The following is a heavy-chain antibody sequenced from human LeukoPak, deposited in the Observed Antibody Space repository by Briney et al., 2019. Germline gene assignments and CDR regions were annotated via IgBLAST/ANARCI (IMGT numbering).Heavy chain of an antibody. V-gene: IGHV4-34*01. J-gene: IGHJ6*02. CDR3: ARDYSSSGTFFGYYYGMDV. CDR2: INHSGST. CDR1: GGSFSGYY. Sequence: SETLSLTCAVYGGSFSGYYWSWIRQPPGKGLEWIGEINHSGSTNYNPSLKSRVSISVDSSKNQFSLKVSSVTAADTAVYYCARDYSSSGTFFGYYYGMDVWGQGTTVTVSS. D-gene: IGHD2-2*01.